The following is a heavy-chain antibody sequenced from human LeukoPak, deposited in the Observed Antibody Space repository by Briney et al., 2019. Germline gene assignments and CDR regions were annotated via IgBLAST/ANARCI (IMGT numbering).Heavy chain of an antibody. CDR2: IRNKTYGGTA. CDR3: SREVRYFDRFQADY. V-gene: IGHV3-49*03. Sequence: GGSLRLSCSASGFTLGDYSMSWFRQAPGKGLEWVGFIRNKTYGGTAEYAASVKGRFTISRDDSEGIAYLQMDSLKTEDTAVYYCSREVRYFDRFQADYWGQGTLVTVSS. J-gene: IGHJ4*02. CDR1: GFTLGDYS. D-gene: IGHD3-9*01.